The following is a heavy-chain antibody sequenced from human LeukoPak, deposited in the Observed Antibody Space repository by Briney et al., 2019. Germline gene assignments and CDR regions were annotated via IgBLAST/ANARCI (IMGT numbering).Heavy chain of an antibody. D-gene: IGHD3-22*01. CDR2: INSDGSST. CDR3: ARDRYDSYYYDSSGTKFDY. J-gene: IGHJ4*02. CDR1: GFTFSSYW. Sequence: GGSLRLSRAASGFTFSSYWMHWVRQAPGKGLVWVSRINSDGSSTSYADSVKGRFTISRDNAKNTLYLQMNSLRAEDTAVYYCARDRYDSYYYDSSGTKFDYWGQGTLVTVSS. V-gene: IGHV3-74*01.